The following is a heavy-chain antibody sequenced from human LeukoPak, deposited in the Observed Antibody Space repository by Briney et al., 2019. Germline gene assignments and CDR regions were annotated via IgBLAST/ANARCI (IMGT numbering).Heavy chain of an antibody. Sequence: GGSLRLSCVASGFPFSGYWMHWVRQPPGKGLVWVSRIKSDGSMTNYADSVKGRFTISRDNTKNTLYLQMNSLRAEDTAVYYCASQLVGAAFDPWGQGTLVTVSA. V-gene: IGHV3-74*01. J-gene: IGHJ5*02. D-gene: IGHD2-8*02. CDR1: GFPFSGYW. CDR2: IKSDGSMT. CDR3: ASQLVGAAFDP.